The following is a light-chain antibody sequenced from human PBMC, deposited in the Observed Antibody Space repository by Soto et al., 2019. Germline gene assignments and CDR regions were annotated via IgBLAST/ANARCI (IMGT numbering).Light chain of an antibody. CDR1: QSISNH. CDR2: AAS. V-gene: IGKV1-39*01. J-gene: IGKJ1*01. Sequence: DIQMTQSPSSLAASVGDRVIITCRASQSISNHLNWYQQKPGKAPKLLIFAASSLQSGVPSRFSGSRSGLDFTLTISSLHPEDFATYYCQQSYSSPPTFGQGTKVDIK. CDR3: QQSYSSPPT.